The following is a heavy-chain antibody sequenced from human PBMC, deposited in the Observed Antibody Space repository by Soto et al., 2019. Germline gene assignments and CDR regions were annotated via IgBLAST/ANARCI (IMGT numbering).Heavy chain of an antibody. V-gene: IGHV1-46*03. CDR2: INAGGGYT. D-gene: IGHD2-21*02. J-gene: IGHJ5*02. CDR3: PGGGAIGVAPAPFDL. Sequence: QVQLVQSGAEVKKPGASVKVSCKASGYIFTNYYIHWVRQAPGEGLEWMGTINAGGGYTTYAQRFLGGVRMTMVTSPTTVSMELSSLRSEEPAIYYCPGGGAIGVAPAPFDLWGQGTLVTV. CDR1: GYIFTNYY.